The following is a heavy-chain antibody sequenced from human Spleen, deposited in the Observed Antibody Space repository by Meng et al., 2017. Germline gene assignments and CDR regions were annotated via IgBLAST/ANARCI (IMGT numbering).Heavy chain of an antibody. J-gene: IGHJ4*03. CDR1: GFTFTTYF. V-gene: IGHV1-46*01. CDR3: AREMPMTCYFDQ. Sequence: QVQLVQSGAEVKKPGVSVKLSCEASGFTFTTYFMHWLLQAPGQGLQWVGFINPNGDITTYSPRFRGRVTMTGDTSTNTVYMELSSLTSDDTAVYYCAREMPMTCYFDQWGQGTLVTVSS. D-gene: IGHD3-22*01. CDR2: INPNGDIT.